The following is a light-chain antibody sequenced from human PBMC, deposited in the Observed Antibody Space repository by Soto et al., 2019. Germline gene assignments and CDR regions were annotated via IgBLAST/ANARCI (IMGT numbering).Light chain of an antibody. V-gene: IGKV3-11*01. CDR2: DAS. CDR3: QQRSNWGWP. CDR1: QSVSSY. Sequence: EIVLTQSPATLSLSPGERATLSCRASQSVSSYLAWYQQKPGQAPRLLIYDASNRATGIPARFSGSGSGTDFTLTISSLEPEDFAVYYCQQRSNWGWPFGQGTKVQIK. J-gene: IGKJ1*01.